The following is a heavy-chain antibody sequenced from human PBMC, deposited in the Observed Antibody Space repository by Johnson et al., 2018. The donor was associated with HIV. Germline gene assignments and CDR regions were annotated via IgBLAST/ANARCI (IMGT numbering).Heavy chain of an antibody. CDR2: ISSGGSSI. D-gene: IGHD5-18*01. J-gene: IGHJ3*02. CDR1: GFTFSDYY. V-gene: IGHV3-11*04. CDR3: ARGMWIPEIDAIDI. Sequence: QVQLVESGGGLVKPGGSLRLSCAASGFTFSDYYMSWIRQAPGKGLAWVSYISSGGSSIYYADSVKGRFTVSRDNAKNSLYLQMNSLRAEDTAMYYCARGMWIPEIDAIDIWGQGTMVTVSS.